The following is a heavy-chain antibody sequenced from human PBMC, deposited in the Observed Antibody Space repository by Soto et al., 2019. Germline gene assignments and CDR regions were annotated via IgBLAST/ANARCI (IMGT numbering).Heavy chain of an antibody. J-gene: IGHJ3*01. CDR1: GFTFSSYA. Sequence: GGSLRLSCVASGFTFSSYAMSWVRQVPGKGLEWVSTISDAAGSAYYVDSVKGRFTISRDNSKKALYLQMNSLRAEDSAVYYCARPYGGKIGDAPDLWGPGTMVT. D-gene: IGHD4-17*01. V-gene: IGHV3-23*01. CDR2: ISDAAGSA. CDR3: ARPYGGKIGDAPDL.